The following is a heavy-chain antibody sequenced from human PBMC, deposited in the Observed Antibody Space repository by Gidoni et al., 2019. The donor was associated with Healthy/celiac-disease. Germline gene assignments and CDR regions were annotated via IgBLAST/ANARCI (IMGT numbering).Heavy chain of an antibody. CDR2: IYHSGST. J-gene: IGHJ4*02. CDR1: GYSISRGYY. Sequence: QVQLQESGPGLAKPSETLSLTCAVSGYSISRGYYWGWSRQPPGKGLEWIGSIYHSGSTYYNPSLKSRVTISVDTSKNQFSLKLSSVTAADTAVYYCARDTVDYDLWSVYSPFDYWGQGTLVTVSS. D-gene: IGHD3-3*01. CDR3: ARDTVDYDLWSVYSPFDY. V-gene: IGHV4-38-2*02.